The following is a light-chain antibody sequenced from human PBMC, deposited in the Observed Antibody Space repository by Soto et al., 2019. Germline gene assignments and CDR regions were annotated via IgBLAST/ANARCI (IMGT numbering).Light chain of an antibody. CDR1: QSISSY. CDR2: AAS. V-gene: IGKV1-39*01. CDR3: QQSYCTPRT. J-gene: IGKJ1*01. Sequence: DIQMTQSPSSLSASVGDRVTITCRASQSISSYLNWYQQKPGKVPKLLIYAASSLQSGVPSRFSGSGSGTDFTLTISSLQPEDFATYYCQQSYCTPRTFGQGTKVDIK.